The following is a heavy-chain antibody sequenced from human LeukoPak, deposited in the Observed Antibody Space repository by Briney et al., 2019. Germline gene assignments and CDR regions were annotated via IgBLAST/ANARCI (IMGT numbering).Heavy chain of an antibody. CDR1: GFTFSSYS. CDR3: AKRGAEVGTTVAPGDY. J-gene: IGHJ4*02. CDR2: ISSSSSYI. D-gene: IGHD1-26*01. Sequence: GGSLRLSCAASGFTFSSYSMNWVRQAPGKGLEWVSSISSSSSYIYYADSVKGRFTISRDNSKNTLYLQMNSLRAEDTAVYYCAKRGAEVGTTVAPGDYWGQGTLLTVSS. V-gene: IGHV3-21*04.